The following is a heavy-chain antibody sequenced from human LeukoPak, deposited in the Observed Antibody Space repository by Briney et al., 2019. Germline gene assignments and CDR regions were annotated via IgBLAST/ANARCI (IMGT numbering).Heavy chain of an antibody. CDR2: IRNDGSNK. CDR3: AKGKALNYGSGFYYYYHTDV. D-gene: IGHD3-10*01. CDR1: GFTFSNYG. J-gene: IGHJ6*03. Sequence: PGGSLRLSCATSGFTFSNYGMHWVRQAPGKGLEWVAFIRNDGSNKYYADSVKGRFTISRDNSKNTLYLQVNSLRAEDTAVYYCAKGKALNYGSGFYYYYHTDVWGKGTTVTVSS. V-gene: IGHV3-30*02.